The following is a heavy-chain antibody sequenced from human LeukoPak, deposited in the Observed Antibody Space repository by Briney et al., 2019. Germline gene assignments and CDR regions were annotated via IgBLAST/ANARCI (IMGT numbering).Heavy chain of an antibody. CDR1: GYTFTGYY. Sequence: ASVKVSCKASGYTFTGYYMHWVRQAPGQGLEWMGWINPNSGGTNYAQKFQGRVTMTRDTSISTAYMELSRLRSDDTAVYYCARVKLRYSSSWYVGYWGQGTLVTVSS. CDR2: INPNSGGT. D-gene: IGHD6-13*01. CDR3: ARVKLRYSSSWYVGY. J-gene: IGHJ4*02. V-gene: IGHV1-2*02.